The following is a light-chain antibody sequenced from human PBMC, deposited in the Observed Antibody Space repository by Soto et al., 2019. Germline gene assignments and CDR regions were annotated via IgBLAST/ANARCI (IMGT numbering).Light chain of an antibody. Sequence: QSVLTQPPSVSGTPGPRVTISCSGSSSNIGSDYVYWFQQLPGTAPKVLIYRNNQRPSGVPERFSGAKSGTSASLAISGLRSEDEADYYCAAWDDSLSGRVFGGGTKLTVL. CDR2: RNN. CDR1: SSNIGSDY. V-gene: IGLV1-47*01. CDR3: AAWDDSLSGRV. J-gene: IGLJ3*02.